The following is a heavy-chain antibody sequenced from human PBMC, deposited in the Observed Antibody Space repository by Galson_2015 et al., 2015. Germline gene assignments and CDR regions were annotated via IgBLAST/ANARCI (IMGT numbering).Heavy chain of an antibody. V-gene: IGHV4-31*03. CDR1: GGSISSGGYY. Sequence: TLSLTCTVSGGSISSGGYYWSWIRPHPGKGLEWIGYIYYSGSTYYNPSLKSRVTISVDTSKNQFSLKLSSVTAADTAVYYCARWNGGVDYGDFDIWGQGTMVTVSS. J-gene: IGHJ3*02. CDR2: IYYSGST. D-gene: IGHD4-17*01. CDR3: ARWNGGVDYGDFDI.